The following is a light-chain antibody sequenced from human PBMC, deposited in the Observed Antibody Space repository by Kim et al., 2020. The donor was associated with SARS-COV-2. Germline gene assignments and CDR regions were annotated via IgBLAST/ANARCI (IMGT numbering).Light chain of an antibody. CDR3: NSRDTNDNVV. CDR2: GKN. J-gene: IGLJ2*01. V-gene: IGLV3-19*01. CDR1: SLRSYY. Sequence: SSELTQDPAVSVALGQTVRITCQGDSLRSYYATWYQQKPAQAPTLVIYGKNNRPSGIPDRFSGSSSGNTASVTITGTQAGDEADYYCNSRDTNDNVVFGG.